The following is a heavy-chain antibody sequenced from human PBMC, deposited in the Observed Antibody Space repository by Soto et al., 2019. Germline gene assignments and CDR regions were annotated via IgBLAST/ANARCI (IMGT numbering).Heavy chain of an antibody. CDR1: GFTFSSYA. CDR3: ASPVAYGSGKGLDY. J-gene: IGHJ4*02. D-gene: IGHD3-10*01. Sequence: QVQLVESGGGVVQPGRSLRLSCAASGFTFSSYAMHWVRQAPGKGLEWVAVISYDGSNKYYADSVKGRFTISRDNSKNTLYLQMNSLRAEDTAVYYCASPVAYGSGKGLDYWGQGTLVTVSS. CDR2: ISYDGSNK. V-gene: IGHV3-30-3*01.